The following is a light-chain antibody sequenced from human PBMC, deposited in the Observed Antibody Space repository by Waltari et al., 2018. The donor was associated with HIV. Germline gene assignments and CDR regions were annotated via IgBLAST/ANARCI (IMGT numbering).Light chain of an antibody. CDR3: AAWDDSLL. J-gene: IGLJ2*01. CDR2: RNN. V-gene: IGLV1-47*01. CDR1: SSNIGSNS. Sequence: QSVLTQPPSASGTPGQTVTIPCSGSSSNIGSNSVYWYQQLPGTAPKLLIYRNNQRPSGVPDRFSGSKSGTSASLAISGLRSEDEADYYCAAWDDSLLFGGGTKLTVL.